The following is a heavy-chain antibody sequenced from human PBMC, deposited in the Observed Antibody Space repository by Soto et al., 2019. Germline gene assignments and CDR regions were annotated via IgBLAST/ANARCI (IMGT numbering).Heavy chain of an antibody. Sequence: SETLSLTCTVSGGYISSYYWSWIRQPPGKGLEWIGYIYYSGSTNYNPSLKIRLTILVDTSKNQSSLKLHSVTAADTAVYYCAGGFNSAGVHYFDYWGRGTLVTVSS. CDR1: GGYISSYY. D-gene: IGHD3-10*01. CDR2: IYYSGST. V-gene: IGHV4-59*01. CDR3: AGGFNSAGVHYFDY. J-gene: IGHJ4*02.